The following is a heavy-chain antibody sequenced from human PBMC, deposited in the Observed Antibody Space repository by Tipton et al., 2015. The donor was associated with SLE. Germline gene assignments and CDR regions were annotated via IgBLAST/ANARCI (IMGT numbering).Heavy chain of an antibody. D-gene: IGHD3-10*01. J-gene: IGHJ6*02. Sequence: PSETLSLTCTVSGDSISDANFYWGWIRQPPGKGLEWIGSIYYLGSTYYNPSLKSRVTIFVDTSKNQFSLKLSSVTAADTAVYFCARRYYSDSGSLDFLYHVDLWGQGTTVTVSS. CDR3: ARRYYSDSGSLDFLYHVDL. CDR2: IYYLGST. V-gene: IGHV4-39*07. CDR1: GDSISDANFY.